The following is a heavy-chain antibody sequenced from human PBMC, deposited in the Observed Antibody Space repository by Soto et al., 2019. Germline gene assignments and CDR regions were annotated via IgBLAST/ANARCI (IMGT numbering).Heavy chain of an antibody. D-gene: IGHD3-22*01. CDR1: GFNFNNYG. Sequence: PGGSLRLSCEVSGFNFNNYGINWVRQAPGKGLEWVSSVSKSDYTYYSDSVKGRFTISRDNTKNSVSLQMNTLRAEDTAVYYCAREDSIITPDVSDFWGQGTLVTVSS. J-gene: IGHJ4*02. CDR3: AREDSIITPDVSDF. CDR2: VSKSDYT. V-gene: IGHV3-21*01.